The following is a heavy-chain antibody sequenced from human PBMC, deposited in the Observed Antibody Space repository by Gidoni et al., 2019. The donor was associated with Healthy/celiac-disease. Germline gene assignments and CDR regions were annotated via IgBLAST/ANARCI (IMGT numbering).Heavy chain of an antibody. CDR3: ARDRNYGDYVDYFDY. D-gene: IGHD4-17*01. CDR1: GYSISSGYY. Sequence: QVQLQESGPGLVKPSATLSLPCTVSGYSISSGYYWGWIRQPPGKGLEWIGSIYHSGSTYYNPSLRSRVTISVDTSKNQFSLKLSSVTAADTAVYYCARDRNYGDYVDYFDYWGQGTLVTVSS. CDR2: IYHSGST. J-gene: IGHJ4*02. V-gene: IGHV4-38-2*02.